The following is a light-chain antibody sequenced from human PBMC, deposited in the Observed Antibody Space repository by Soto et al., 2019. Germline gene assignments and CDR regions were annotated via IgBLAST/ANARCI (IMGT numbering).Light chain of an antibody. J-gene: IGKJ2*01. Sequence: EIVLTQSPATLSLSPGERATLSCRASQSVSSYLAWYQQKPGQAPRLLIYDASNRATGIPARFSGSGSGTGFTLTISTLEPEYVADYCCQRRSYCPRTCGQGTKMEIK. CDR1: QSVSSY. V-gene: IGKV3-11*01. CDR2: DAS. CDR3: QRRSYCPRT.